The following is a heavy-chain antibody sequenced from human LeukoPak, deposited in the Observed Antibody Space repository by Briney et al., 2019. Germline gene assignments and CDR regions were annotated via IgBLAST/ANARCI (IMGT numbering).Heavy chain of an antibody. D-gene: IGHD5-18*01. Sequence: ASVKVSCKASRYTFTGYYMHWVRQAPGQGLEWMGWIDPNSGVTDYAQNFQGRVTMTRDTSISTAYVELSRLRSDDTAVYYCARGTGEGYTYGRYYFDYWGQGTLVTVSS. CDR3: ARGTGEGYTYGRYYFDY. CDR1: RYTFTGYY. CDR2: IDPNSGVT. V-gene: IGHV1-2*02. J-gene: IGHJ4*02.